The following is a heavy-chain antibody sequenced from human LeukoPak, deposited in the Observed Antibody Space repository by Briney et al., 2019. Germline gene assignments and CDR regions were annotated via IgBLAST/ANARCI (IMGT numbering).Heavy chain of an antibody. CDR3: AKRLGSYWYFDL. V-gene: IGHV3-23*01. Sequence: GGSLRLSCAASGFTFSSYAMSWVRQAPVKGLEWVSAISGSGGSTYYADSVKGRFTISRDNSKNTLYLQMNSLRAEDTAVYYCAKRLGSYWYFDLWGRGTLVTVSS. D-gene: IGHD3-16*01. CDR1: GFTFSSYA. CDR2: ISGSGGST. J-gene: IGHJ2*01.